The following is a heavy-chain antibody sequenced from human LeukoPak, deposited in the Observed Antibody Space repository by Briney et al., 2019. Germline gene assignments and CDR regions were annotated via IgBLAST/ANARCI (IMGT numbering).Heavy chain of an antibody. CDR1: GFTFSTYG. CDR3: ARVLGYFDY. CDR2: IKQDGSEK. D-gene: IGHD7-27*01. J-gene: IGHJ4*02. V-gene: IGHV3-7*01. Sequence: GGSLRLSCAASGFTFSTYGMNWVRQAPGKGLEWVANIKQDGSEKYYVDSVKGRFTISRDNAKNSLYLQMNSLRAEDTAVYYCARVLGYFDYWGQGTLVTVSS.